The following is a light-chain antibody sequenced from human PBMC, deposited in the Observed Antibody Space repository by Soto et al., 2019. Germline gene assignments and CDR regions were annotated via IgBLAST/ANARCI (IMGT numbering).Light chain of an antibody. CDR3: QQYNKWPLT. J-gene: IGKJ1*01. CDR1: QSVSRN. CDR2: AVS. Sequence: EIMMTEFSGNLFASPRERSNLSCRARQSVSRNFTWYQQKPGQAPRLLIYAVSTRATGIPARFSGSGSGTEFTLTISGLQSEDFAVYYCQQYNKWPLTFGQGTKVEIK. V-gene: IGKV3-15*01.